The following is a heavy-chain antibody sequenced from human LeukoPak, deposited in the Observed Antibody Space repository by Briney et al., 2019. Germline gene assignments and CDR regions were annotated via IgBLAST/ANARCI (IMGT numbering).Heavy chain of an antibody. Sequence: TSETLSLTCTVSGGSISSDYWSWIRQPPGKGLEWIGYIYYRGSTNYNPSLKSRVTISVDTTKNQFSLKLSSVTAADTAVYYCARLSGYSSGHYYSDYWGQGTLVTVSS. J-gene: IGHJ4*02. D-gene: IGHD3-22*01. CDR1: GGSISSDY. CDR2: IYYRGST. V-gene: IGHV4-59*01. CDR3: ARLSGYSSGHYYSDY.